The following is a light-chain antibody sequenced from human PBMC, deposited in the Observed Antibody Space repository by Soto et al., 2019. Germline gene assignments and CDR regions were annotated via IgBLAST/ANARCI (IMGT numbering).Light chain of an antibody. V-gene: IGKV1-39*01. CDR1: QSISNY. CDR2: AAS. CDR3: EQCYCYSWK. Sequence: DIQMTQSPSSLSASVGDRVTITCRASQSISNYLNWYQQKPGKAPKFLIYAASSFQSGVPSWFSGRGSATDLSRTFSSLQSADFQTDYWEQCYCYSWKIGPGTEVDI. J-gene: IGKJ3*01.